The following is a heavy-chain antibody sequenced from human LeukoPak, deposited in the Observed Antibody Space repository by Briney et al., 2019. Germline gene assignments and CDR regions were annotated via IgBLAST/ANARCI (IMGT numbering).Heavy chain of an antibody. D-gene: IGHD4-11*01. CDR1: GFTFSSFS. V-gene: IGHV3-48*01. Sequence: GGSLRLSCAASGFTFSSFSMNWVRQAPGKGLEWVSYISSTSSTIYYADSVKGRLTISRDNAKNSLYLQMNSLRAEDTAVYYCGRAHQGDYSDFQFDYWGQGTLVTVSS. CDR2: ISSTSSTI. CDR3: GRAHQGDYSDFQFDY. J-gene: IGHJ4*02.